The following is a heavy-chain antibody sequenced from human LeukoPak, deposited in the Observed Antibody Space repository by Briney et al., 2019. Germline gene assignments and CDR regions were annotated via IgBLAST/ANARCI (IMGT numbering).Heavy chain of an antibody. CDR2: ISGSGGST. CDR3: AKDLMIVGATTFDY. V-gene: IGHV3-23*01. D-gene: IGHD1-26*01. J-gene: IGHJ4*02. CDR1: GFTFSSYA. Sequence: GGSLGLSCAASGFTFSSYAMSWVRQAPGKGLEWVSAISGSGGSTYYADSVKGRFTISRDNSKNTLYLQMNSLRAEDTAVYYCAKDLMIVGATTFDYWGQGTLVTVSS.